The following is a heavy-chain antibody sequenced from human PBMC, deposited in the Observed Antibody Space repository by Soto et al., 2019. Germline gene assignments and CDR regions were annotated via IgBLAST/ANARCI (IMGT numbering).Heavy chain of an antibody. CDR2: IYPGDSDT. Sequence: GESLKISCKGSGYSFTSYWIDWVRQMPGKGLEWMGVIYPGDSDTGYSPSFQGQVTISADKSISTAYLQWSSLKASDTAMYYCARRGDGYNHPFDYWGQGTLVTVSS. CDR3: ARRGDGYNHPFDY. V-gene: IGHV5-51*01. CDR1: GYSFTSYW. J-gene: IGHJ4*02. D-gene: IGHD5-12*01.